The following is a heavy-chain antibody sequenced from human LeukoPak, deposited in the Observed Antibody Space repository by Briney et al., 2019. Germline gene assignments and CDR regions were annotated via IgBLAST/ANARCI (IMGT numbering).Heavy chain of an antibody. V-gene: IGHV1-58*02. CDR1: GFTFTSSA. CDR3: ARAKGCSSTSCYLSVDYYYYYMDV. Sequence: GASVKVSCKASGFTFTSSAMQWVRQARGQRLEWIGWIVVGSGNTNYAQKFQGRVTMTRDTSISTAYMELSRLRSDDTAVYYCARAKGCSSTSCYLSVDYYYYYMDVWGKGTTVTVSS. J-gene: IGHJ6*03. CDR2: IVVGSGNT. D-gene: IGHD2-2*01.